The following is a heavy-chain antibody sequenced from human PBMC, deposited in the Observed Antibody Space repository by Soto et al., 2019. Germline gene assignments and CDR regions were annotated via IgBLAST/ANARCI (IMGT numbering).Heavy chain of an antibody. V-gene: IGHV3-21*01. Sequence: EVQLVESGGGLVKPGGSLRLSCAASGFTFRSYSMNWVRQAPGKGLEWVSSISSSSSYIYYADSVKGRFTISRDNAKNSLYLQMNSLRAEDTAVYYCATEKHYFDTGGYYYWGQGTLVTVSS. CDR3: ATEKHYFDTGGYYY. CDR2: ISSSSSYI. J-gene: IGHJ4*02. D-gene: IGHD3-22*01. CDR1: GFTFRSYS.